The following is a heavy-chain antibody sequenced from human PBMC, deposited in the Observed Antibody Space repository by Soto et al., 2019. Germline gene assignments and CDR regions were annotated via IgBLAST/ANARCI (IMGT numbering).Heavy chain of an antibody. D-gene: IGHD2-15*01. CDR1: GFTFSSYA. V-gene: IGHV3-73*01. CDR2: IRSKANSYAT. Sequence: GGALRLSCAASGFTFSSYAMHWVRQASGKGLEWVGRIRSKANSYATAYAASVKGRFTISRDDSKNTAYLQMNSLKTEDTAVYYCTRHREGGGAVNPYYYYYGMDVWGQGTTVTVSS. J-gene: IGHJ6*02. CDR3: TRHREGGGAVNPYYYYYGMDV.